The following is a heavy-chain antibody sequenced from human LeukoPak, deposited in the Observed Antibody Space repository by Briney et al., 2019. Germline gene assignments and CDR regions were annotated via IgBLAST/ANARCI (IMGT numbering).Heavy chain of an antibody. CDR3: ARDPDRSYGDYEYSPH. CDR1: GGTFSSYA. Sequence: SVKVSCKASGGTFSSYAISWVRQAPGQGLEWMGGIIPLFSTTKYAQKFQGRVTITADESTSTAYMELSSLRSEDTAVYYCARDPDRSYGDYEYSPHWGQGTLVTVSS. V-gene: IGHV1-69*13. J-gene: IGHJ1*01. CDR2: IIPLFSTT. D-gene: IGHD4-17*01.